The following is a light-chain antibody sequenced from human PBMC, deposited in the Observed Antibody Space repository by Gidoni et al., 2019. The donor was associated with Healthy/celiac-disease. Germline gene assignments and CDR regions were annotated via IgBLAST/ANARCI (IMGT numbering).Light chain of an antibody. CDR1: QSVSSY. CDR2: DAS. V-gene: IGKV3-11*01. Sequence: DIVLTQSPATLSLSPGERATLSCRASQSVSSYLAWYQQKPGQAPRLLIYDASNRATGIPARFSGSGSGTDFTLTISSLEPEDFAVYYCQQRSPPRYTFGQGTKLEIK. J-gene: IGKJ2*01. CDR3: QQRSPPRYT.